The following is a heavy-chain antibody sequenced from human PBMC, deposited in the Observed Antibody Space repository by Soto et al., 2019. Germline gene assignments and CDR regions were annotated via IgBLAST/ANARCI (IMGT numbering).Heavy chain of an antibody. D-gene: IGHD4-17*01. J-gene: IGHJ3*02. CDR2: IYWDDDK. CDR1: GFSLSTSGVG. CDR3: ARRDYGDYFANAFDI. V-gene: IGHV2-5*02. Sequence: QITLKESGPTLVKPIQTLTLTCTFSGFSLSTSGVGVGWIRQPPGKALEWLALIYWDDDKRYSPSLKSRLTITKDTSKNQVVLTMTNMDPVDTATYYCARRDYGDYFANAFDIWGQGTMVTVSS.